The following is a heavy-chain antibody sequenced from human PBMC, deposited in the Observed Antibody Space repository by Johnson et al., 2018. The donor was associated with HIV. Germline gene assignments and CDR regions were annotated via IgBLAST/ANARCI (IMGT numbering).Heavy chain of an antibody. J-gene: IGHJ3*02. V-gene: IGHV3-30*02. Sequence: QVQLVESGGGVVQPWGSLRLSCAASGFTFSNYGMHWVRQAPGKGLEWVAFIRHDGSKKYYADYVKGRFTISRDDSKSIAYLQMNSLKTEDTAVYYCTRDLALVAFDIWGQGTMVTVSS. CDR1: GFTFSNYG. CDR2: IRHDGSKK. CDR3: TRDLALVAFDI. D-gene: IGHD6-13*01.